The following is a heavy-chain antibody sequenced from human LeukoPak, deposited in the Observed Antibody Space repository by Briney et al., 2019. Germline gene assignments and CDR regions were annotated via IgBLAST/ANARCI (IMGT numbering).Heavy chain of an antibody. D-gene: IGHD1-26*01. CDR1: GFTFSSYA. J-gene: IGHJ4*02. V-gene: IGHV3-30-3*01. CDR3: ARSIVGATTDY. CDR2: ISYDGSNK. Sequence: GGSLRLSCAASGFTFSSYAMHWVRQAPGKGLEWVAVISYDGSNKYYADSVKGRFTISRDNSKNTLYLQMNSLRAEDTAVYYGARSIVGATTDYWGQGTLVTVSS.